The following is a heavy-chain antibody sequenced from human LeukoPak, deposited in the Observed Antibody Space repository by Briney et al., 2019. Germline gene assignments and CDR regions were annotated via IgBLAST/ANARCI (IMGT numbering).Heavy chain of an antibody. CDR1: GGSFSGYY. J-gene: IGHJ4*02. CDR3: ASGAY. Sequence: PSETLSLTCSVYGGSFSGYYWSWIRQPPGKGLEWIGEINHSGSTNYNPSLKSRVTISVDTSKNQFSLKLSSVTAADTAVYYCASGAYWGQGTLVTVSS. V-gene: IGHV4-34*01. CDR2: INHSGST.